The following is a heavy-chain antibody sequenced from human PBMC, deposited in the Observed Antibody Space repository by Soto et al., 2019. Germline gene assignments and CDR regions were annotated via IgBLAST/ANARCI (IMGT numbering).Heavy chain of an antibody. CDR2: IWYDGSNK. Sequence: GGSLRLSCTASGFTFSSYGMHWVRQAPGKGLEWVAVIWYDGSNKYYADSVKGRFTISRDNSKNTLYLQMNSLRAEDTAVYYCASIAVAGTYGYWGQGTLVTLSS. V-gene: IGHV3-33*01. D-gene: IGHD6-19*01. J-gene: IGHJ4*02. CDR1: GFTFSSYG. CDR3: ASIAVAGTYGY.